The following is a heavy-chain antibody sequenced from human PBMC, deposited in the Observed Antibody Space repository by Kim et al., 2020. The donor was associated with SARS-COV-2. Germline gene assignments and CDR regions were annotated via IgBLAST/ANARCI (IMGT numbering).Heavy chain of an antibody. CDR3: ARDGDGGIAVAGNYFDY. CDR2: INHSGST. Sequence: SETLSLTCAVYGGSFSGYYWSWIRQPPGKGLKWIGEINHSGSTNYNPSLKSRVTISVDTSKNQFSLKLSSVTAADTAVYYCARDGDGGIAVAGNYFDYWGQGTLVTVSS. V-gene: IGHV4-34*01. D-gene: IGHD6-19*01. J-gene: IGHJ4*02. CDR1: GGSFSGYY.